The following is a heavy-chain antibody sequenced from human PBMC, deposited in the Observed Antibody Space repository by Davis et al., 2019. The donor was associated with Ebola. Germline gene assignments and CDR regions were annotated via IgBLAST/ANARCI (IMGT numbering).Heavy chain of an antibody. D-gene: IGHD2/OR15-2a*01. CDR2: IRPDGSEK. CDR1: GFTFSNYW. J-gene: IGHJ4*02. V-gene: IGHV3-7*01. CDR3: ARVFGFQIDF. Sequence: GGSLRLSCVASGFTFSNYWMSWVRQAPGKGLEWVANIRPDGSEKYYVDSVKGRFTISRDNAKNSLYLQMNSLRAEDTAVYYCARVFGFQIDFWGQGTLVSVSS.